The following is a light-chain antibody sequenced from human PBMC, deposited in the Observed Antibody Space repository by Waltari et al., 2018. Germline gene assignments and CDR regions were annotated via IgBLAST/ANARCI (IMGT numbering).Light chain of an antibody. V-gene: IGKV3-20*01. J-gene: IGKJ1*01. CDR1: QTINTNF. CDR3: QEYGSSTRT. CDR2: GES. Sequence: EIVLTQSPGTLTLSPGERATLSCRASQTINTNFLAWFQQRPGQAPRLLISGESSRATGIPDRFSGSGSGTDFTLIISRLEPEDFAVYYCQEYGSSTRTFGQGTKVEIK.